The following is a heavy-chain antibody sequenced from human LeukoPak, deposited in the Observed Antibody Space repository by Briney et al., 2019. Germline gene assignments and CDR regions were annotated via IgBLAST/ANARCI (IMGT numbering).Heavy chain of an antibody. D-gene: IGHD3-10*01. V-gene: IGHV1-18*01. J-gene: IGHJ4*02. CDR2: ISGYNGHT. CDR1: GYTFSNYG. CDR3: AKDGYYGSGSLDY. Sequence: ASVKVSCKASGYTFSNYGISWVRQAPGQGLEWMGWISGYNGHTNYAQKFQGRVTMTTDTSTSTAYMELRSLRAEDTAVYYCAKDGYYGSGSLDYWGQGTLVTVSS.